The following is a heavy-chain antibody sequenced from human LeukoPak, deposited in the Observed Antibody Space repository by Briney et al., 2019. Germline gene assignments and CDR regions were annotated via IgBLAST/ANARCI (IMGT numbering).Heavy chain of an antibody. CDR1: GGTFSSYA. V-gene: IGHV1-69*05. CDR2: IIPIFGTA. CDR3: TRDRSKFNDFWSGQPHPAFDY. J-gene: IGHJ4*02. D-gene: IGHD3-3*01. Sequence: GASVKVSCKASGGTFSSYAISWVRQAPGQGLEWMGGIIPIFGTANYAQKFQGRVTITTDESTSTAYMELSSLRPEDTAAYYCTRDRSKFNDFWSGQPHPAFDYWGQGTLVTVSS.